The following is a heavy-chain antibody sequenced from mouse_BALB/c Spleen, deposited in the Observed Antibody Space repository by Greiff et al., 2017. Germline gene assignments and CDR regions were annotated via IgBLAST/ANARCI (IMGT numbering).Heavy chain of an antibody. CDR3: ARRVITTYLAY. Sequence: VQLQQSGAELVRPGASVTLSCTASGYTFTDYEMHWVKQTPVHGLEWIGAIDPETGGTAYNQKFKGKATLTADKSSSTAYMELRSLTSEDSAVYYCARRVITTYLAYWGQGTLVTVSA. CDR1: GYTFTDYE. V-gene: IGHV1-15*01. J-gene: IGHJ3*01. D-gene: IGHD2-4*01. CDR2: IDPETGGT.